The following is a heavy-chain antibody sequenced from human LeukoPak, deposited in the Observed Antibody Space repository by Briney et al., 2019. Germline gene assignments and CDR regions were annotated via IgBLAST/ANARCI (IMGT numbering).Heavy chain of an antibody. D-gene: IGHD4-17*01. CDR1: GGTFSSYA. CDR3: AKAAKIPSYGDYPPDY. J-gene: IGHJ4*02. Sequence: ASVKVSCKASGGTFSSYAISWVRQAPGQGLEWMGGIIPIFGTANYAQKFQGRVTITADESTSTAYMELSSLRSEDTAVYYCAKAAKIPSYGDYPPDYWGQGTLVTVSS. CDR2: IIPIFGTA. V-gene: IGHV1-69*13.